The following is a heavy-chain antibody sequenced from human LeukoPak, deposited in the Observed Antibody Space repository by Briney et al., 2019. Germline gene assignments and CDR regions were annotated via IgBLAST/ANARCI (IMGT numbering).Heavy chain of an antibody. D-gene: IGHD1-26*01. CDR1: GFTLSSYS. J-gene: IGHJ4*02. CDR3: ARADLSGSYFHPHFLDY. V-gene: IGHV3-21*01. CDR2: ISDSSSYI. Sequence: GGSLRLSCVASGFTLSSYSMNWVRQAPGKGLEWVSSISDSSSYIYYADSVRGRFTISRDNAKNSLYLQMNSLRAEDTAMYYCARADLSGSYFHPHFLDYWGQGTLVTVSS.